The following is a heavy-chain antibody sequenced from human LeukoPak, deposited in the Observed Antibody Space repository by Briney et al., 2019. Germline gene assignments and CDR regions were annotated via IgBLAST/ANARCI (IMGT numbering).Heavy chain of an antibody. CDR1: GFTFSSYS. J-gene: IGHJ6*02. Sequence: GGSLRLSCAASGFTFSSYSMNWVRQAPGKGLEWVSYISSSSSTIYYADSVKGRFTISRDNAKNSLYLQMNSLRPEDTALYYCVKDKTAWLFGGEYYHYGMDVWGQGTTVIVSS. CDR3: VKDKTAWLFGGEYYHYGMDV. CDR2: ISSSSSTI. V-gene: IGHV3-48*01. D-gene: IGHD3-22*01.